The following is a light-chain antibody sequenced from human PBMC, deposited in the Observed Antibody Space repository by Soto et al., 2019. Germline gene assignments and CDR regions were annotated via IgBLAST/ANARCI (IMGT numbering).Light chain of an antibody. CDR3: QHYGTSPLT. Sequence: EIVLTQSPGTLSLSPGERAILSCRASRSVSSNYLAWYQQKPGQAPRLLIYGASSRATGIPDRFSGSGSGTDFTLTISRLEPEDFALDYCQHYGTSPLTFGGGAKVEIK. CDR1: RSVSSNY. V-gene: IGKV3-20*01. CDR2: GAS. J-gene: IGKJ4*01.